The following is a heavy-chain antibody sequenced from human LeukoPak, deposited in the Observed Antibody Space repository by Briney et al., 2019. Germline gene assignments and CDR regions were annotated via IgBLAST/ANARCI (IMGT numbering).Heavy chain of an antibody. Sequence: ASVKVSCKASGYTFTSYGISWVRQAPGQGLEWMGWINPNSGGTNYAQKFQGRVTMTRDTSISTAYMELSRLRSDDTAVYYCARVAVPYYYDSSGYLTYFDYWGQGTLVTVSS. CDR1: GYTFTSYG. CDR3: ARVAVPYYYDSSGYLTYFDY. D-gene: IGHD3-22*01. J-gene: IGHJ4*02. V-gene: IGHV1-2*02. CDR2: INPNSGGT.